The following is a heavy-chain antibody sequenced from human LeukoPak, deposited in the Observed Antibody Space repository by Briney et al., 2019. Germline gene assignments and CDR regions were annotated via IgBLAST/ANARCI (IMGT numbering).Heavy chain of an antibody. D-gene: IGHD3-10*01. CDR1: GFTFSSYA. Sequence: GGSLRLSCAASGFTFSSYAMSWVRQAPGKGLEWVSAISGSGGSTYYADSVKGRFTISRDNSKNTLYLQMNSLRAEDTAVYYCAKDGGRGYYGSGSYYPGKPPTRWFDPWGQGTLVTVSS. CDR2: ISGSGGST. CDR3: AKDGGRGYYGSGSYYPGKPPTRWFDP. J-gene: IGHJ5*02. V-gene: IGHV3-23*01.